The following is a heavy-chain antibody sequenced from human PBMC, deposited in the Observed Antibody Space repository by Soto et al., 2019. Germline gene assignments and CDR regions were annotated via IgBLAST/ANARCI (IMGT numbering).Heavy chain of an antibody. D-gene: IGHD2-2*01. V-gene: IGHV3-30*18. J-gene: IGHJ4*02. CDR3: AKGISRLIVVEPITLFDY. Sequence: PGGSLRLSCAASGFTFSDYGIHWVRQAPAKGLEWVAFISYDGINKYYANSVKGRFTISRDNSRNTLFLQMNSLRPEDTAVYYCAKGISRLIVVEPITLFDYWGQGTLVTVSS. CDR2: ISYDGINK. CDR1: GFTFSDYG.